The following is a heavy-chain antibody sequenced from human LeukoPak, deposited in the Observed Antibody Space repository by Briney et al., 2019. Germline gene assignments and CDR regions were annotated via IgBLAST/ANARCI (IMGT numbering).Heavy chain of an antibody. CDR3: ARHPDTHWFDP. CDR1: GYSFTNYW. D-gene: IGHD1-14*01. CDR2: IYPGDSDA. V-gene: IGHV5-51*01. J-gene: IGHJ5*02. Sequence: GESLKISCKASGYSFTNYWIGWVRQMPGKGLEWMGIIYPGDSDARYSPSFQGQVTISADKSITTAYPQWNSLKASDTAMYYCARHPDTHWFDPWGQGTLVTVSS.